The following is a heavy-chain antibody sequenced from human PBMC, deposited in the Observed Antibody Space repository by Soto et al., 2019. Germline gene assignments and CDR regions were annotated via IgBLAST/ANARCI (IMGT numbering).Heavy chain of an antibody. D-gene: IGHD3-22*01. J-gene: IGHJ6*02. CDR1: GFTFSGYG. Sequence: PGGALRLSCAASGFTFSGYGMHWVRQAPGKGLEWVAVIWYDGSNKYYADSVKGRFTISRDNSKNTLYLQMNSLRAEDTAVYYCAREWSXSSGYFLPYYYYYGMDVWGQGTTVTVSS. V-gene: IGHV3-33*01. CDR3: AREWSXSSGYFLPYYYYYGMDV. CDR2: IWYDGSNK.